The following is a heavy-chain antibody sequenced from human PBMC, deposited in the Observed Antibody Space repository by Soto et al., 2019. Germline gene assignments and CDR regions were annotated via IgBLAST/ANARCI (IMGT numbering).Heavy chain of an antibody. D-gene: IGHD3-3*01. CDR2: IYYSGST. CDR3: ARDYYDFWSGYYPRYYGMDV. CDR1: GGSISSYY. J-gene: IGHJ6*02. Sequence: GTLSLTCTVSGGSISSYYWSWIRQPPGKGLEWIGYIYYSGSTNYNPSLKSRVTISVDTSKNQFSLKLSSVTDADTAVYYCARDYYDFWSGYYPRYYGMDVWGQGTTVTVS. V-gene: IGHV4-59*01.